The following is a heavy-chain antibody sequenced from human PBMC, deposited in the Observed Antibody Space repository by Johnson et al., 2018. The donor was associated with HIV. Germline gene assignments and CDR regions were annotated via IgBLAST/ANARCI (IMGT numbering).Heavy chain of an antibody. D-gene: IGHD3-16*01. V-gene: IGHV3-7*04. Sequence: VQLVESGGGLVQPGGSLRLSCAASGFTFSLYWMTWVRQAPGKGLEWVANINPDGSETYSVDSVKGRFTLSRDNARSSLFLQMNSLRVEDTAIYYCARGRGALDIWGQGTMVTVSS. CDR3: ARGRGALDI. CDR2: INPDGSET. J-gene: IGHJ3*02. CDR1: GFTFSLYW.